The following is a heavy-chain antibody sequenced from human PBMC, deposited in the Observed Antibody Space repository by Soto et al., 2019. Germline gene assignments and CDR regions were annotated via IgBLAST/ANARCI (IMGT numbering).Heavy chain of an antibody. CDR2: ISGSGGST. CDR1: GFTFSSYA. V-gene: IGHV3-23*01. J-gene: IGHJ4*02. Sequence: EVQLLESGGGLVQPGGSLRLSCAASGFTFSSYAMSWVRQAPGKGLEWVSAISGSGGSTYYADSVKGRFTISRDNSKNTLYLQMNSLRAEDTAVYYCAKDFASYSNYGRYFDYWGQGTLVTVSS. D-gene: IGHD4-4*01. CDR3: AKDFASYSNYGRYFDY.